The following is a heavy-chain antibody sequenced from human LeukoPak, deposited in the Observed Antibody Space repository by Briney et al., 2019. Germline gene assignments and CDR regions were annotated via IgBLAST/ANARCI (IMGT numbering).Heavy chain of an antibody. CDR3: ARDHCSGGGCPDYYYYGTDV. J-gene: IGHJ6*02. CDR2: IYSGGST. D-gene: IGHD2-15*01. CDR1: GFTVSSNY. V-gene: IGHV3-53*01. Sequence: GGSLRLSCAASGFTVSSNYMSWVRQAPGKGLEWVSVIYSGGSTYYADSVEGRFTISRDNSKNTLYLQMNSLRAEDTAVYYCARDHCSGGGCPDYYYYGTDVWGQGTTVTVSS.